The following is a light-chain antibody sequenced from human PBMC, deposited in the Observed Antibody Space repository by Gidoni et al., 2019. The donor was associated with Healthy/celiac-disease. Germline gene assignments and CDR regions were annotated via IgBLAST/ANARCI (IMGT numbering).Light chain of an antibody. CDR2: DAS. V-gene: IGKV3-11*01. Sequence: EIVLTLSPATLSLSPGERATLPCRASQSVSSYLAWYQQKPGQAPRLLIYDASNRATGIPARFSGSGSGTDFTLTISSLEPEDFAVYYCQQRSNWPLTFXGXTKVEIK. CDR1: QSVSSY. CDR3: QQRSNWPLT. J-gene: IGKJ4*01.